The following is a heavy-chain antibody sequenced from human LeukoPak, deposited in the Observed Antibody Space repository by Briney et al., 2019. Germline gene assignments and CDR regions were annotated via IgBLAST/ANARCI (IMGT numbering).Heavy chain of an antibody. CDR2: IKQDGSEK. V-gene: IGHV3-7*01. J-gene: IGHJ4*02. D-gene: IGHD4-23*01. Sequence: GGSLRLSCVASGFTFSSRDWMTWVRQAPGQGLEWVANIKQDGSEKNYVDSVKGRFTISRDNATNSLYLQLNSLRAEDTAVYYCARDYGGSSPFDYWGQGTLVTVSS. CDR1: GFTFSSRDW. CDR3: ARDYGGSSPFDY.